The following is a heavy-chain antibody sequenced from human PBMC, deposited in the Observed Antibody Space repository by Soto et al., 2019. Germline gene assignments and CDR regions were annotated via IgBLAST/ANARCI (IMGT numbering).Heavy chain of an antibody. CDR2: IIPIFGTA. Sequence: SVKVSCKASGGTFSSYAISWVRQAPGQGLEWMGGIIPIFGTANYAQKFQGRVTITADKSTSTAYMELSSLRSEDTAVYYCAREGLVVPAAPYYYYYGMDVWGQGTTVTVSS. V-gene: IGHV1-69*06. CDR1: GGTFSSYA. J-gene: IGHJ6*02. CDR3: AREGLVVPAAPYYYYYGMDV. D-gene: IGHD2-2*01.